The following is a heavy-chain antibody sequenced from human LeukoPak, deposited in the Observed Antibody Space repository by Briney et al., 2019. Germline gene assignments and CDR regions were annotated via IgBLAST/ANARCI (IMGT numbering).Heavy chain of an antibody. D-gene: IGHD3-16*01. CDR3: ARDGSADDPDYYDYYMDV. Sequence: PGGSLRLSCAASGFTFRTYSVTWVRQAPGKGLEWVASISSSSSYINYADSVKGRFTISRDNAENSLYLQMNSLRAEDTAVYYCARDGSADDPDYYDYYMDVWGKGTTVTVSS. V-gene: IGHV3-21*01. CDR2: ISSSSSYI. CDR1: GFTFRTYS. J-gene: IGHJ6*03.